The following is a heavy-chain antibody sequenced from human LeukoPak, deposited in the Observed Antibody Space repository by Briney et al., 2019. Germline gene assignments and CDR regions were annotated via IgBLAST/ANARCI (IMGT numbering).Heavy chain of an antibody. CDR3: ARGASGVYTLPTSWFDP. CDR1: GYTFTAYY. J-gene: IGHJ5*02. CDR2: INPNSGGT. Sequence: ASVKVSCKASGYTFTAYYMHWVRQAPGQGLEWMGWINPNSGGTNYAQKFQGRVTMTRDTSISTAYMELSRLRSDDTAVYYCARGASGVYTLPTSWFDPWGQGTLVTVSS. V-gene: IGHV1-2*02. D-gene: IGHD6-13*01.